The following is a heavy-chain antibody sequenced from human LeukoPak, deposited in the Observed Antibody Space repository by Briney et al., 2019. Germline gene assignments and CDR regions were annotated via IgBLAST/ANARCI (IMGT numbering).Heavy chain of an antibody. CDR2: IYTSGST. J-gene: IGHJ5*01. Sequence: SETLSLTCTVSGGSISSYYWSWIRQPAGKGLEWIGRIYTSGSTNYNPSLKSRVTLSIDTSKNQFSLKLTSVTAADTAVYYCARGHNYSGSGSYYKGGWFDSWGQGTLVTVSS. D-gene: IGHD3-10*01. V-gene: IGHV4-4*07. CDR3: ARGHNYSGSGSYYKGGWFDS. CDR1: GGSISSYY.